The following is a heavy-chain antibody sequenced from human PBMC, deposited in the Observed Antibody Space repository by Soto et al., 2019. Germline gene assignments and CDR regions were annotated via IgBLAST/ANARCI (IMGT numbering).Heavy chain of an antibody. CDR3: ARDRRPTYYYDSSGYFDI. J-gene: IGHJ3*02. V-gene: IGHV1-69*12. Sequence: QVQLVQSGAEVKKPGSSVKVSCKASGGTFSSYAISWVRQAPGQGLEWMGGIIPIFGTANYAQKFQGRVTITADESTSTAYMELSSLRSEDTAVYYCARDRRPTYYYDSSGYFDIWGQGTMVNVSS. CDR1: GGTFSSYA. CDR2: IIPIFGTA. D-gene: IGHD3-22*01.